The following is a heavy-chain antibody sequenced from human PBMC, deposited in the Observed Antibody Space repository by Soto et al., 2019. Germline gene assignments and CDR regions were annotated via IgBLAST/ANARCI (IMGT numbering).Heavy chain of an antibody. CDR3: ARDLGSGYDPGDY. Sequence: QVQLVQSGAEVKKPGSSVKVSCEASGGTFSIFAISWVRQAPGQGLEWVGGIIPIMSSTNYAQRFQGRITITADESTRTAFMELSSLKSEDTAVYYCARDLGSGYDPGDYWGQGTLVTVSS. D-gene: IGHD5-12*01. V-gene: IGHV1-69*12. CDR2: IIPIMSST. CDR1: GGTFSIFA. J-gene: IGHJ4*02.